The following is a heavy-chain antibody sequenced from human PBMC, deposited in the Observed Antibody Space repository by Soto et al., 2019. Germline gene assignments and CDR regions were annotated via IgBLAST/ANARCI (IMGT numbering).Heavy chain of an antibody. CDR3: ARASGGYSSSWYNWFDP. V-gene: IGHV4-4*07. CDR1: GGSISSYY. D-gene: IGHD6-13*01. Sequence: SETLSLTCTVSGGSISSYYWSWIRQPAGKGLEWIGRIYTSGSTNYNPSLKSRVTMSVDTSKNQFSLKLSSVTAADTAVYYCARASGGYSSSWYNWFDPWCQGTLVTVSS. CDR2: IYTSGST. J-gene: IGHJ5*02.